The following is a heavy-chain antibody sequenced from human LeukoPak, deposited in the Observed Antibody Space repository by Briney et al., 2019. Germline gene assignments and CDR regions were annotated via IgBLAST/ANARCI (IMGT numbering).Heavy chain of an antibody. Sequence: SVKVSCKASGGTFSSYAISWVRQAPGQGLEWMGGIIPIFGTANYAQKFQGRVTITADESTSTAYMELSSLRSEDTAVYYCASSGGILTGYFTWGQGTLVTVSS. D-gene: IGHD3-9*01. CDR2: IIPIFGTA. CDR1: GGTFSSYA. V-gene: IGHV1-69*13. CDR3: ASSGGILTGYFT. J-gene: IGHJ4*02.